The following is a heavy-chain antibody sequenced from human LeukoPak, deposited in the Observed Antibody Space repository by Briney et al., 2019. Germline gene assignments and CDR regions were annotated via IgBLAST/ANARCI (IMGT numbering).Heavy chain of an antibody. CDR1: GYTFTSYD. J-gene: IGHJ6*03. CDR3: ARVIHLVYYYMDV. D-gene: IGHD5-18*01. Sequence: GASVKVSCKASGYTFTSYDINWVRQAPGQGLEWMGWIDPYNGNTNYAQKSQGRVTMTTDASTNTAYMELRSLRSDDTAVYYCARVIHLVYYYMDVWGKGTTVTVSS. CDR2: IDPYNGNT. V-gene: IGHV1-18*01.